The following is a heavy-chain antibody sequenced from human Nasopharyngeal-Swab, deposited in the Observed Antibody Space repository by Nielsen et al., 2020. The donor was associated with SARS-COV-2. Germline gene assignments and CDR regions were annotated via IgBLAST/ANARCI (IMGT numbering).Heavy chain of an antibody. CDR1: GFTFSSYW. J-gene: IGHJ4*02. Sequence: GGSLRLSCVASGFTFSSYWMQWVRQPPGKGLEWVARINSGGRTKDHPDSLQGRFTIARDNAKNEVYLQLNGLRDEDTAVYYCGRAGSYRIDYWGQGTLVTVSS. V-gene: IGHV3-74*01. D-gene: IGHD1-14*01. CDR2: INSGGRTK. CDR3: GRAGSYRIDY.